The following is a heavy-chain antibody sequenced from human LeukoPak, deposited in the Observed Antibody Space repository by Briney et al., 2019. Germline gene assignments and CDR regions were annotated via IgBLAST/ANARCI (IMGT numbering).Heavy chain of an antibody. J-gene: IGHJ4*02. CDR1: GGSFSGYY. CDR2: IYYSGST. D-gene: IGHD6-6*01. Sequence: SETLSLTCAVYGGSFSGYYWSWIRQPPGKGLEWIGSIYYSGSTYYNPSLKSRVTISVDTSKNQFSLKLSSVTAADTAVYYCARGDSSSSFDYWGQGTLVTVSS. CDR3: ARGDSSSSFDY. V-gene: IGHV4-34*01.